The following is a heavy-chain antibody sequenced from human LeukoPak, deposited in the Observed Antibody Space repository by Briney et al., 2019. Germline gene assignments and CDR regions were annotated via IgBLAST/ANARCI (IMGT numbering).Heavy chain of an antibody. CDR2: IYPGDSDT. Sequence: GESLKISCKGSGYSFTSYWIGWVRQMPGKGLEWMGIIYPGDSDTRYSPSFQGQVTISADKSISTAYLQWSSLKASDTAMYYCARRRPYCSSTSCYFDYWGQGTLVTVSS. D-gene: IGHD2-2*01. CDR3: ARRRPYCSSTSCYFDY. V-gene: IGHV5-51*01. J-gene: IGHJ4*02. CDR1: GYSFTSYW.